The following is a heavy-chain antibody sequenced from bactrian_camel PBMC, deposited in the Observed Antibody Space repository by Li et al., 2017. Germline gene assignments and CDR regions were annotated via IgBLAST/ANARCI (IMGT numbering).Heavy chain of an antibody. CDR3: VADMLTHAFGNLGY. D-gene: IGHD1*01. CDR2: INTGDGAT. V-gene: IGHV3S63*01. J-gene: IGHJ6*01. Sequence: HVQLVESGGGSVQAGGSLRLSCAASGRHYCMAWFREVPGKGRVGVARINTGDGATFYVDSVKDRFLISRDNTKNTVHLQMNNLKPEDTAVYYCVADMLTHAFGNLGYWGQGTQVTVS. CDR1: GRHYC.